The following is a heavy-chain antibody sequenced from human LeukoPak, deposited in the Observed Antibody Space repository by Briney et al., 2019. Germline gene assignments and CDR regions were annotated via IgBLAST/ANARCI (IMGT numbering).Heavy chain of an antibody. CDR2: ISAYNGNT. CDR1: GYTFTSYG. CDR3: GYCSGGSCYSNWFDP. V-gene: IGHV1-18*01. D-gene: IGHD2-15*01. Sequence: ASVEVSCKASGYTFTSYGISWVRQAPGQGLEWMGWISAYNGNTNYAQKLQGRVTMTTDTSTSTAYMELRSLRSDDTAVYYCGYCSGGSCYSNWFDPWGQGTLVTVSS. J-gene: IGHJ5*02.